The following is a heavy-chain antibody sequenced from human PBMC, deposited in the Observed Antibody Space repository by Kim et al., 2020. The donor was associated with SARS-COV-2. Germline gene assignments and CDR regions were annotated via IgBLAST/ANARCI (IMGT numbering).Heavy chain of an antibody. CDR1: GGSFSTNY. CDR3: ARVGGRQLHGLFDY. Sequence: SETLSLTCSVSGGSFSTNYWSWIRQSPGKGLEWIGEINHSGNTNYNPSLVSRVTLLVDTSKNQFSLILNSVTAADTAVYYCARVGGRQLHGLFDYWGQGT. V-gene: IGHV4-34*01. D-gene: IGHD6-6*01. J-gene: IGHJ4*02. CDR2: INHSGNT.